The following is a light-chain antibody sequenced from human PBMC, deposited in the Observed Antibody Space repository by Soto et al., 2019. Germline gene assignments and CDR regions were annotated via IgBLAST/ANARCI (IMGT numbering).Light chain of an antibody. CDR3: QSYDISLSGSV. CDR2: GNI. V-gene: IGLV1-40*01. Sequence: QAVVTQPPSVSGAPGQRVTISCTGSSSNIGAGYDVHWYQQLPGTAPKLLIYGNINRPSGVPDRFSGSKSGTSASLAITGLQAEDEADYYCQSYDISLSGSVFGGGTKLTVL. CDR1: SSNIGAGYD. J-gene: IGLJ2*01.